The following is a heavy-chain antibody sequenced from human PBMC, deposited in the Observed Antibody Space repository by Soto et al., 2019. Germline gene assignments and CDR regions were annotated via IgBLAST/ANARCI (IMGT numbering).Heavy chain of an antibody. V-gene: IGHV3-23*01. CDR3: ATYSSPFDY. CDR1: EFSFSSYA. D-gene: IGHD6-13*01. Sequence: AGGSLRLSCAASEFSFSSYALKWVRQAPGKGLEWVSAISATGTTTYYADSVKGRFTISRDNSKRTLFLQMDSLSPEDTAVYYCATYSSPFDYWGQGTLVTVSS. J-gene: IGHJ4*02. CDR2: ISATGTTT.